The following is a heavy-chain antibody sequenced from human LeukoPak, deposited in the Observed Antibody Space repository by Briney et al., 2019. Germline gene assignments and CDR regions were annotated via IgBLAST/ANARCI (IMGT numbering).Heavy chain of an antibody. CDR2: IKQDGSEK. J-gene: IGHJ4*02. V-gene: IGHV3-7*01. D-gene: IGHD5-12*01. Sequence: GGSLRLSCAAPGFTFSSFWMSWVRQAPGEGVGGVANIKQDGSEKYYVDSVKGRFTISRDNAKNSLYLQMNSLRAEDTAVYYCARDLQKSGRGFDYWGQGTLVTVSS. CDR1: GFTFSSFW. CDR3: ARDLQKSGRGFDY.